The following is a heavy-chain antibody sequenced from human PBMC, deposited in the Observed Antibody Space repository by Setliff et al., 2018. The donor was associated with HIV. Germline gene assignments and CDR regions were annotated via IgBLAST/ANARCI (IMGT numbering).Heavy chain of an antibody. D-gene: IGHD6-13*01. CDR1: GYTFSDYD. J-gene: IGHJ4*02. V-gene: IGHV1-46*01. Sequence: GASVKVSCKTSGYTFSDYDVAWVRQAPGQGLEWMGIINPSGGGTSYAQKFQGRVTMTRDTSTSTVYMELSSLRSEDTAVYYCARKHNYTSSTYVFDYWGQGTLVTVSS. CDR2: INPSGGGT. CDR3: ARKHNYTSSTYVFDY.